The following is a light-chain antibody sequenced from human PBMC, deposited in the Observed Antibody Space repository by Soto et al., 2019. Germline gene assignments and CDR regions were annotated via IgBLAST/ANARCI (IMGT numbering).Light chain of an antibody. CDR1: QGIRTD. CDR2: GAS. Sequence: DIQMTQSPSSLSASVGDRVTITCRASQGIRTDLVWYQQKPGKAPKRLIYGASSLQSGVPSRFSGSGSGAEFTLTISSLQPEDFAPYYCLQHYSYPQTFGQGTTVEIK. CDR3: LQHYSYPQT. J-gene: IGKJ1*01. V-gene: IGKV1-17*01.